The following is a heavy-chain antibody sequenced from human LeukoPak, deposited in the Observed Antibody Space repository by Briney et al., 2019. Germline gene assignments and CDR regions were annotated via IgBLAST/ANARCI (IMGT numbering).Heavy chain of an antibody. Sequence: ASVKVSRKASGYTFTGYYMHWVRQAPGQGLEWMGWINPNSCGTNYAQKFQGRVTITRDTSISPAYMELSRMRSDETAVYYCARALSITMIVGVTSFDYWGQGTLVTVSS. D-gene: IGHD3-22*01. CDR1: GYTFTGYY. J-gene: IGHJ4*02. CDR2: INPNSCGT. V-gene: IGHV1-2*02. CDR3: ARALSITMIVGVTSFDY.